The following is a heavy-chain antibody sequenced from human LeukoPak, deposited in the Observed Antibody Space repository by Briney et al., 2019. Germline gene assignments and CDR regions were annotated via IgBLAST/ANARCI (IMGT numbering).Heavy chain of an antibody. Sequence: ASVKVSCKASGYTFTSYYMHWVRQAPGQGLEWMGWINPNSGGTNYAQKFQGRVTMTRDTSISTAYMELSRLRSDDTAVYYCARQSIAARPIWYYYYYMDVWGKGTTVTVSS. J-gene: IGHJ6*03. CDR2: INPNSGGT. CDR3: ARQSIAARPIWYYYYYMDV. V-gene: IGHV1-2*02. D-gene: IGHD6-6*01. CDR1: GYTFTSYY.